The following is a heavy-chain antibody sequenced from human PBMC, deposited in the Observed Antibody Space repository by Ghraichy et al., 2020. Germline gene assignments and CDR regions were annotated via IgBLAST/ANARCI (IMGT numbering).Heavy chain of an antibody. CDR3: ARGGKITMVRGRKPPAEYFQH. J-gene: IGHJ1*01. CDR2: INPNSGGT. D-gene: IGHD3-10*01. V-gene: IGHV1-2*04. Sequence: ASVKVSCKASGYTFTGYYMHWVRQAPGQGLEWMGWINPNSGGTNYAQKFQGWVTMTRDTSISTAYMELSRLRSDDTAVYYCARGGKITMVRGRKPPAEYFQHWGQGTLVTVSS. CDR1: GYTFTGYY.